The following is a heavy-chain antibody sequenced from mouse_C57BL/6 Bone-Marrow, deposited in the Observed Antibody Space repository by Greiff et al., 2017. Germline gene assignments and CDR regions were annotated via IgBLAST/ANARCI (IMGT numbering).Heavy chain of an antibody. CDR1: EYEFPSHD. D-gene: IGHD4-1*02. CDR2: LNSDGGST. CDR3: ARLQLGLWFAY. J-gene: IGHJ3*01. Sequence: DVKLVESGGGLVQPGESLKLSCESNEYEFPSHDMSWVRKTPEKRLELVAALNSDGGSTYYPDTMERRFIISRDNTKKTLYLQMSSLRSEDTALYYGARLQLGLWFAYWGQGTLVTVSA. V-gene: IGHV5-2*01.